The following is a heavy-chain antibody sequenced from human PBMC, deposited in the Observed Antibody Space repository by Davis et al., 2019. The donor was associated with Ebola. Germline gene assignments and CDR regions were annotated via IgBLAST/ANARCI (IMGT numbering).Heavy chain of an antibody. CDR2: IHNDGRT. J-gene: IGHJ6*02. V-gene: IGHV3-53*01. CDR3: ARDPTRTYYDFWSGSSDYYYGMDV. Sequence: GESLKISCAASGFTVGSYYGNWVRQAPGKGLEWVSVIHNDGRTFYANSLKGRFTISRDNAKNSLYLQMNSLRAEDTAVYYCARDPTRTYYDFWSGSSDYYYGMDVWGQGTTVTVSS. CDR1: GFTVGSYY. D-gene: IGHD3-3*01.